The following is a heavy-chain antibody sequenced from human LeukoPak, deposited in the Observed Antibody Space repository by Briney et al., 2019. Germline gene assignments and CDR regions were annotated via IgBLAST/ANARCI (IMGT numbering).Heavy chain of an antibody. D-gene: IGHD3-22*01. CDR3: ARLFRSSSGYLMLDY. J-gene: IGHJ4*02. CDR1: GYTFTTYY. Sequence: ASVKVSCKSSGYTFTTYYIHWVRQAPGQGLEWMGIINPSGGGTSYAQTFQGRVTMTRDTSTSTVYMELNSLRSEDTAVYYCARLFRSSSGYLMLDYWGQGTLVTVSS. CDR2: INPSGGGT. V-gene: IGHV1-46*01.